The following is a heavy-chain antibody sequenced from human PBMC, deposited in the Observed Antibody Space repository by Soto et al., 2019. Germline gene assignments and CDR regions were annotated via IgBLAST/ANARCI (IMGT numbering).Heavy chain of an antibody. CDR3: ARLVPAGPYYYYYYGMDG. CDR1: GGTFSSYA. D-gene: IGHD2-2*01. V-gene: IGHV1-69*13. Sequence: ASVKVSCKASGGTFSSYAISWVRQAPGQGLEWMGGIIPIFGTANYAQKFQGRVTITADESTSTAYMELSSLRSEDTAVYYCARLVPAGPYYYYYYGMDGWGKGTTVTVAS. CDR2: IIPIFGTA. J-gene: IGHJ6*04.